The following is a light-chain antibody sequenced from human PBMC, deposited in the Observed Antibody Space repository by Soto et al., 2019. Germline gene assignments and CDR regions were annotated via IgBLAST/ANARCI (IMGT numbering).Light chain of an antibody. CDR1: QTISSW. Sequence: DILMTQSPSTLSGSVGDRVTITCRASQTISSWLAWYQQKPGKAPKLLIYKASTLKSGVPSRFSGSGSGTEFTLTISSLQPDDFATYYCQHYNSYSEAFGQGTKEELK. V-gene: IGKV1-5*03. CDR2: KAS. J-gene: IGKJ1*01. CDR3: QHYNSYSEA.